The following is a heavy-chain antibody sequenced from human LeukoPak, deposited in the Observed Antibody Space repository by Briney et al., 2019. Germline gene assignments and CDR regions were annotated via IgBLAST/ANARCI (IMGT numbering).Heavy chain of an antibody. Sequence: ASVKVSCKASGYTFTGYYMHWVRQAPGQGLEWMGWINPNSGGTNYAQKFQGGVTMTRDTSISTAYMELSRLRSDDTAVYYCARSLGPSSIFGVALFDYWGQGTLVTVSS. CDR2: INPNSGGT. CDR3: ARSLGPSSIFGVALFDY. J-gene: IGHJ4*02. V-gene: IGHV1-2*02. CDR1: GYTFTGYY. D-gene: IGHD3-3*01.